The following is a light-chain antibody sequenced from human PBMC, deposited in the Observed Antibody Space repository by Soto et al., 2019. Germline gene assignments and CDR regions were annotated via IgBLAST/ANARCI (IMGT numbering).Light chain of an antibody. CDR2: DAS. CDR1: ESISTW. V-gene: IGKV1-5*01. J-gene: IGKJ1*01. Sequence: DIQMTQSPSTLSASVGDRVTITCRASESISTWLAWYQQKPGRAPKLLIYDASNLEIGVPSRFSGSGSGTDFTLTVGGLQPDDFATHYCQQYNSYRTFGQGTRVEIK. CDR3: QQYNSYRT.